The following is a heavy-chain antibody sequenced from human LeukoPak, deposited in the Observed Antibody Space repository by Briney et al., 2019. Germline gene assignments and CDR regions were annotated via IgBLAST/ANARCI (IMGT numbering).Heavy chain of an antibody. J-gene: IGHJ4*02. D-gene: IGHD1-1*01. CDR1: GFTFSSYA. CDR3: ATTNWNTFYFDY. Sequence: GGSLRLSCAASGFTFSSYAMSWVRQAPGKGLEWVSAISGSGGSTYYADSVKGRFTISRDNSKNTLYLQMISLRAEDTAVYYCATTNWNTFYFDYWGQGTLVTVSS. V-gene: IGHV3-23*01. CDR2: ISGSGGST.